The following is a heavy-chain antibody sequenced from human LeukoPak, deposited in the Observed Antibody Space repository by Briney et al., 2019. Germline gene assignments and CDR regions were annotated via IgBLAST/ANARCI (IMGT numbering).Heavy chain of an antibody. Sequence: SETLSLTCTVSGGSINDYYWSWIRQPPGKGLEWIGHIYYSGSTYYNPSLKSRVTISVDTSKNQFSLKLSSVTAADTAVYYCASTGLYYYDSSGYPQFPLDYWGQGTLVTVSS. CDR3: ASTGLYYYDSSGYPQFPLDY. CDR1: GGSINDYY. J-gene: IGHJ4*02. CDR2: IYYSGST. V-gene: IGHV4-59*08. D-gene: IGHD3-22*01.